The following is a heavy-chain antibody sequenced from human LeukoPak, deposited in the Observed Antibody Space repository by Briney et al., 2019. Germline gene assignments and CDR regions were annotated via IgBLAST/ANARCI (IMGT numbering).Heavy chain of an antibody. D-gene: IGHD5-24*01. Sequence: TSETLSLTCTVSGGSISSYYWSWIRQPPGKGLEWIGYIYYSGSTNYNPSLKSRVTISVDTSKNQFSLKLSSVTAADTAVYYCARHREMGTIRDAFDIWGQGTMVTVSS. V-gene: IGHV4-59*01. CDR3: ARHREMGTIRDAFDI. CDR1: GGSISSYY. CDR2: IYYSGST. J-gene: IGHJ3*02.